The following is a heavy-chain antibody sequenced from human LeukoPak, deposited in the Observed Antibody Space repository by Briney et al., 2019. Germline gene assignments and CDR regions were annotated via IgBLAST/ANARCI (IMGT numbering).Heavy chain of an antibody. CDR1: GFTFSGYA. V-gene: IGHV3-30*04. D-gene: IGHD6-13*01. Sequence: GGSLRLSCAASGFTFSGYAMHWVRQAPGNGPEWVAVISYDGSNKYYRDSVKGRFTISRDNSKNTLYLQLNSLRTEDTAVYYCARNIQQGGQQLVSAADYWGQGTLVTVSS. CDR2: ISYDGSNK. J-gene: IGHJ4*02. CDR3: ARNIQQGGQQLVSAADY.